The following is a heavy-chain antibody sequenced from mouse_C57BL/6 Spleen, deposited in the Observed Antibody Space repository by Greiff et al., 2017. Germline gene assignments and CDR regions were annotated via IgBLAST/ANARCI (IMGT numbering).Heavy chain of an antibody. D-gene: IGHD1-1*01. CDR2: INPSSGYT. J-gene: IGHJ2*01. CDR3: ASPITTVVVPLDY. CDR1: GYTFTSYW. V-gene: IGHV1-7*01. Sequence: QVQLKESGAELAKPGASVKLSCKASGYTFTSYWMHWVKQRPGQGLEWIGYINPSSGYTKYNQKFKDKATLTADKSSSTAYMQLSSLTYEDSAVYYCASPITTVVVPLDYWGQGTTLTVSS.